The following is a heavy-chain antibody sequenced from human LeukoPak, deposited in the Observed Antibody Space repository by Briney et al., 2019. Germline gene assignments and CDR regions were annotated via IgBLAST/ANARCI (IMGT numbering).Heavy chain of an antibody. CDR3: ARGSYGSGSYYIGPNWFDP. J-gene: IGHJ5*02. CDR1: GYTFTGYY. D-gene: IGHD3-10*01. Sequence: ASVKVSCKASGYTFTGYYMHWVRQAPGQGLEWMGWINPNSGGTNYAQKFQGRVTMTRATSISTAYMELSRLRSDDTAVYYCARGSYGSGSYYIGPNWFDPWGQGTLVTVSS. CDR2: INPNSGGT. V-gene: IGHV1-2*02.